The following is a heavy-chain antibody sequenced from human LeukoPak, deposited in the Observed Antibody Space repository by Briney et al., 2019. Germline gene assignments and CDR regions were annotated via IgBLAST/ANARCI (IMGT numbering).Heavy chain of an antibody. CDR2: ISNDGTNE. V-gene: IGHV3-30-3*01. Sequence: GRSLRLSCAASGFTFNIYAMHWVRQAPGKGLEWVAFISNDGTNEYYADSVKGRFTISRDDSKNTLLLQMNTLRPEDTAVYYCARDWNYYDSSGYLNFDYWGQGTLVTVSS. J-gene: IGHJ4*02. CDR1: GFTFNIYA. CDR3: ARDWNYYDSSGYLNFDY. D-gene: IGHD3-22*01.